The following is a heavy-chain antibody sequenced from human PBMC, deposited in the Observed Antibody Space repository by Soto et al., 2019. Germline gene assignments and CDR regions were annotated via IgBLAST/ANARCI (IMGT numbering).Heavy chain of an antibody. CDR1: GYTFTSYG. CDR2: ISAYNGNT. Sequence: ASVKVSCKASGYTFTSYGISWVRQAPGRGLEWMGWISAYNGNTNYAQKLQGRVTMTTDTSTSTAYMELRSLRSDDTAVYYCAGGYYDSSGSPRAHLGYWGQGTLVTVSS. J-gene: IGHJ4*02. V-gene: IGHV1-18*01. D-gene: IGHD3-22*01. CDR3: AGGYYDSSGSPRAHLGY.